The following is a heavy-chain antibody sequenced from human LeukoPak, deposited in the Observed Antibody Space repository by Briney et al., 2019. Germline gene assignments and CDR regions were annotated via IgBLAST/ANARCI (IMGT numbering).Heavy chain of an antibody. CDR3: ARLDFWSAPKDY. CDR2: IYSGGST. D-gene: IGHD3-3*01. Sequence: GGSLRLSCAASGFTFSSNYMSWVGQAPGKGLEGVSVIYSGGSTYYSDSVTGRFTISRDNSKNTLYLQMNSLRAEDTAVYYCARLDFWSAPKDYWGQGTLVTVSS. CDR1: GFTFSSNY. J-gene: IGHJ4*02. V-gene: IGHV3-66*02.